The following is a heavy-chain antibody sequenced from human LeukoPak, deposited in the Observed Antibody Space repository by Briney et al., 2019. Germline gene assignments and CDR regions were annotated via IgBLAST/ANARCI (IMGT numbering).Heavy chain of an antibody. CDR1: GFTFSSYA. CDR2: ISGGGGST. V-gene: IGHV3-23*01. CDR3: AKDFTKSVAGGSY. J-gene: IGHJ4*02. D-gene: IGHD6-19*01. Sequence: GGSLRLSCAASGFTFSSYAMSWVRQAPGKGLEWVSAISGGGGSTYYADSVKGRFTISRDNSKNTLYLRMNSLRAEDTAVYYCAKDFTKSVAGGSYWGQGTLVTVSS.